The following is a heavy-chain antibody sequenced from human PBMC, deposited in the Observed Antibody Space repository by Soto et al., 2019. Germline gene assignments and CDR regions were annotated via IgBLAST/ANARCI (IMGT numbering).Heavy chain of an antibody. J-gene: IGHJ3*02. CDR2: INHSGST. CDR1: GGSFSGYY. D-gene: IGHD5-12*01. CDR3: ARCPVEMATSTHDAFDI. Sequence: QVQLQQWGAGLLKPSETLSLTCAVYGGSFSGYYWSWIRQPPGKGLEWLGEINHSGSTNYNPSLKSRVTISVDTSKNQFSLKLSSVTAADTAVYYCARCPVEMATSTHDAFDIWGQGTMVTVSS. V-gene: IGHV4-34*01.